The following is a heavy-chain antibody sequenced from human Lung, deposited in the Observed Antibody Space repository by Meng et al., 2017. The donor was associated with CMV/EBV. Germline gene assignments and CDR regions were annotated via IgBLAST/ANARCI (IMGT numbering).Heavy chain of an antibody. D-gene: IGHD2-2*01. CDR1: GFSVRNNY. Sequence: GGSXRLSCVVSGFSVRNNYMNWVRQAPGKGLEWVSIIYSGGSISYADPVKGRFTISRDNSKNTLYLQMNNLRAEDTAVYYCARDLRRYVDYWGQGTEVTVSS. CDR2: IYSGGSI. CDR3: ARDLRRYVDY. V-gene: IGHV3-53*01. J-gene: IGHJ4*02.